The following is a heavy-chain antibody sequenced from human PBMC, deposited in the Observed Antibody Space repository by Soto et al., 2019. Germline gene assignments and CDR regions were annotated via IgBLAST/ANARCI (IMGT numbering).Heavy chain of an antibody. CDR1: GFTFSNYG. J-gene: IGHJ4*02. D-gene: IGHD2-21*01. CDR2: IWDDGGNK. V-gene: IGHV3-33*01. CDR3: ARDRGDHVS. Sequence: QVQLVESGGGVVQPGRSLRLSCAASGFTFSNYGMHWIRQAPGKGPEWVAVIWDDGGNKYYADSVKGRFTISRDNSKNTLYLQMNSLRAEDTAVYYCARDRGDHVSWGQGTLVTVSS.